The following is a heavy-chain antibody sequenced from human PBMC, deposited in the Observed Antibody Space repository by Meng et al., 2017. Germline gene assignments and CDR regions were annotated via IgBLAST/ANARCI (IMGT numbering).Heavy chain of an antibody. CDR3: TRDPLSGWYIPDAFDI. J-gene: IGHJ3*02. V-gene: IGHV3-49*04. Sequence: GESLKISCTASGFTFGDYAMSWVRRAPGKGLEWVGFIRSKAYGGTTEYAASVKGRFTISRDDSKSIAYLQMNSLKTEDTAVYYCTRDPLSGWYIPDAFDIWGQGTMVTVSS. D-gene: IGHD6-19*01. CDR2: IRSKAYGGTT. CDR1: GFTFGDYA.